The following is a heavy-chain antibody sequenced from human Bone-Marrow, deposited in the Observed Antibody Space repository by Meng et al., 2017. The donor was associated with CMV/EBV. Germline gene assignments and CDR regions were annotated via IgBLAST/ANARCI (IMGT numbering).Heavy chain of an antibody. V-gene: IGHV3-30*02. CDR2: IRYDGSNK. Sequence: GESLKISCAASGFTFSSYGMHWVRQAPGKGLEWVAFIRYDGSNKYYADSAKGRFTISRDNSKNTLYLQMNSLRAEDTAVYYCAKSSPGIQLWSPVDYWGQGTLVTVSS. CDR3: AKSSPGIQLWSPVDY. CDR1: GFTFSSYG. D-gene: IGHD5-18*01. J-gene: IGHJ4*02.